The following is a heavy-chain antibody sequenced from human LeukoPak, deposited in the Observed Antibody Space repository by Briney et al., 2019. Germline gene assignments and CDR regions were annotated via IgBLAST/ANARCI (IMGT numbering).Heavy chain of an antibody. D-gene: IGHD2-2*01. CDR3: ARLRGRSYCSSTSCLRLKCYFDY. CDR1: GYTFTSYY. J-gene: IGHJ4*02. Sequence: ASVKVSCKASGYTFTSYYMHWVRQALGQGLEWMGIINPSGGSTSYAQKFQGRVTMTRDTSTSTVYMELSSLRSDDTAVYYCARLRGRSYCSSTSCLRLKCYFDYWGQGTLVTVSS. CDR2: INPSGGST. V-gene: IGHV1-46*01.